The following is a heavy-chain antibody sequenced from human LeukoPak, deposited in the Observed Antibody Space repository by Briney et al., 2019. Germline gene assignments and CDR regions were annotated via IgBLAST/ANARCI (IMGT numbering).Heavy chain of an antibody. D-gene: IGHD4-23*01. CDR1: GGSFSGYY. V-gene: IGHV4-34*01. J-gene: IGHJ6*03. CDR2: INHSGST. CDR3: ARGFTVVTIDDYYMDV. Sequence: SETLSLTCAVYGGSFSGYYWSWIRQPPGKGLEWIGDINHSGSTNYNPSLKSRVTISVDTSKNQFSLKLSSVTAADTAVYYCARGFTVVTIDDYYMDVWGKGTTVTVSS.